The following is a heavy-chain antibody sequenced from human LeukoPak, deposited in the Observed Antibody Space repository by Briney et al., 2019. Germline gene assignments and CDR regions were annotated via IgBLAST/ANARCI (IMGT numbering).Heavy chain of an antibody. D-gene: IGHD3-22*01. J-gene: IGHJ4*02. Sequence: PGGSLRLSCAASGFTLSSYAMSWVRQAPGKGLEWVSAISGSGGSTYYADSVKGRFTISRDNSKNTLYLQMNSLRAEDTAVYYCAKGNYYFDSSGYFHFDYWGQGTLVTVSS. CDR2: ISGSGGST. CDR3: AKGNYYFDSSGYFHFDY. CDR1: GFTLSSYA. V-gene: IGHV3-23*01.